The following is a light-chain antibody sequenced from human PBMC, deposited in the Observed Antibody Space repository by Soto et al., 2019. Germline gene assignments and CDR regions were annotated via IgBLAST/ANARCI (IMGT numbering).Light chain of an antibody. J-gene: IGKJ5*01. CDR3: QQYASLPIT. CDR2: DAS. V-gene: IGKV1-33*01. Sequence: IQMTQSPSTLSGSVGDRVTITCLASQTISSWLAWYQQKPGKAPKLLIYDASNLDTGVPSRFTGSGSGTDFTFTITSLQSDDVATYYCQQYASLPITFGQGTLLEI. CDR1: QTISSW.